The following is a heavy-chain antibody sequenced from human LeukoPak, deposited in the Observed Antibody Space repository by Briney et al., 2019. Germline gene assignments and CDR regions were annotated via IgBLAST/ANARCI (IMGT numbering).Heavy chain of an antibody. D-gene: IGHD3-22*01. Sequence: GGSLRLSCAASGFTFSSYAMSWVRQVTGKGLTKGSSVIRNALNTYHADFIKGRFTIFSVDSKNTLYLHLSSLRVEDTAVYYCAKLQDFYDNSGYSYFDNWGQGTLVTVSS. V-gene: IGHV3-23*01. CDR3: AKLQDFYDNSGYSYFDN. J-gene: IGHJ4*02. CDR1: GFTFSSYA. CDR2: VIRNALNT.